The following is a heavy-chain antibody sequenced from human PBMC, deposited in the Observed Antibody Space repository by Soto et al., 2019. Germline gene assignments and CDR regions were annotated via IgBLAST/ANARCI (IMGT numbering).Heavy chain of an antibody. CDR2: IWYDASNK. CDR1: GFTFSRHG. J-gene: IGHJ4*02. CDR3: ARDDRSGWYNGFDY. Sequence: QVQLVESGGGVVQPGKSLRLSCAASGFTFSRHGIHWVRQAPGKGLEWVAVIWYDASNKNYTNPVKDRFTISRDNSKNTVYLQMNSLRVEDTAMYYCARDDRSGWYNGFDYWGQGTLVTVSS. D-gene: IGHD6-19*01. V-gene: IGHV3-33*01.